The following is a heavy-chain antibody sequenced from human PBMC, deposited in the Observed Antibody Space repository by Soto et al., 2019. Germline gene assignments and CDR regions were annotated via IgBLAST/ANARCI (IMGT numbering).Heavy chain of an antibody. D-gene: IGHD2-15*01. J-gene: IGHJ4*02. CDR2: MNPNSGNT. CDR1: GYTFTSYD. V-gene: IGHV1-8*01. Sequence: ASVKVSCKASGYTFTSYDINWVRQATGQGLEWMGWMNPNSGNTGYAQKFQGRVTMTRNTSISTAYMELSSLRSEDTAVYYCARGFSDIVVVVAASDYWGQGTLVTVSS. CDR3: ARGFSDIVVVVAASDY.